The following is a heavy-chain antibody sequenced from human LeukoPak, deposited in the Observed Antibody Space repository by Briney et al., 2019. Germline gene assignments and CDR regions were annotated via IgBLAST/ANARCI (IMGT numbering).Heavy chain of an antibody. CDR1: GFTFSSYW. J-gene: IGHJ4*02. Sequence: GGSLRLSCTASGFTFSSYWMHWVRQAPGKGLEWVSRINSDGSSTSHADSVKGRFTISRDNAKNTLYLQMNSLRAEDTAVYYCAKVLPGPFHYWGQGTLVTVSS. CDR2: INSDGSST. D-gene: IGHD1-1*01. CDR3: AKVLPGPFHY. V-gene: IGHV3-74*01.